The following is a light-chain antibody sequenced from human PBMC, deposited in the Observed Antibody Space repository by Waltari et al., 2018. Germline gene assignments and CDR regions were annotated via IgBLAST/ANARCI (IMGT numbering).Light chain of an antibody. Sequence: SSELTQDPTVSVAMGQTVRFTCQGDSLRSYYANWYQQRPGQAPILVFSGNNNRPSGVPDRFSGSSSDNTAVLTITGAQAEDEASYYCHSRDASGVGGSFGGGTKLTVL. CDR3: HSRDASGVGGS. CDR1: SLRSYY. V-gene: IGLV3-19*01. CDR2: GNN. J-gene: IGLJ2*01.